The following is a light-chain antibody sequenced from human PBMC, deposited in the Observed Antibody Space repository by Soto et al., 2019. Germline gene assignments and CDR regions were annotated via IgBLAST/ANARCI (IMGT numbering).Light chain of an antibody. CDR3: QQYNNWPLT. CDR2: DTS. Sequence: EIVLTQSPGTLSLSPGERATLSCRASQSVSSRFLAWYQQKHGQPPRLLIYDTSTRATGIPVRFSGSGSGTEFTLTISSLQSEDFAVYYCQQYNNWPLTFGQGTRLEIK. J-gene: IGKJ5*01. CDR1: QSVSSRF. V-gene: IGKV3-15*01.